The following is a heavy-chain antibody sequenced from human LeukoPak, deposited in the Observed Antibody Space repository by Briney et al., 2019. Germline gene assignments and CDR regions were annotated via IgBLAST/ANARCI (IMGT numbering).Heavy chain of an antibody. CDR1: GFTFSSYS. CDR3: ARGRVRGYYFDY. CDR2: ISSSSSSYI. V-gene: IGHV3-21*01. D-gene: IGHD3-10*01. Sequence: GGSQRLSCAASGFTFSSYSMNWVRQAPGKGLEWVSSISSSSSSYIYYADSVKGRFTISRDNAKNSLYLQMNSLRAEDTAVYYCARGRVRGYYFDYWGQGTLVTVSS. J-gene: IGHJ4*02.